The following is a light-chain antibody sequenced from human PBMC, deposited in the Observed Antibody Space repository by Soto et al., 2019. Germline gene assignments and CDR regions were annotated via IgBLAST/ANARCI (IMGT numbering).Light chain of an antibody. V-gene: IGKV1-5*01. Sequence: DFQMSKYPSTLSASVGDRVTITCRASQSISNWLAWYQQKPGKAPKVLIYDVSSLETGVPSRFSGSGSGTEFTLTISSLQPDDFATYYCQQYDSYWTFGQGTKVDIK. J-gene: IGKJ1*01. CDR1: QSISNW. CDR3: QQYDSYWT. CDR2: DVS.